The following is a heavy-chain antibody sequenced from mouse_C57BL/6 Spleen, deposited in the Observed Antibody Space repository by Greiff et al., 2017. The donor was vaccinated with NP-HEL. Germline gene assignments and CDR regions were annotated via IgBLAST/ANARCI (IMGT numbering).Heavy chain of an antibody. CDR2: IDPSDSET. V-gene: IGHV1-52*01. CDR3: ASGDGNYGGLGWYFDV. J-gene: IGHJ1*03. Sequence: QVQLQQPGAELVRPGSSVKLSCKASGYTFTSYWMHWVKQRPIQGLEWIGNIDPSDSETHYNQKFKDKATLTVDKSSSTAYMQLSSLTSEDAAVYYCASGDGNYGGLGWYFDVWGTGTTVTVSS. D-gene: IGHD2-1*01. CDR1: GYTFTSYW.